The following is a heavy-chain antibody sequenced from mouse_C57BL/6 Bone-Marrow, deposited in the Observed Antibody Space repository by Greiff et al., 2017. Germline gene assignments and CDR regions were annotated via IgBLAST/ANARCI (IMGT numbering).Heavy chain of an antibody. CDR3: ARRIYYDYDWFAY. D-gene: IGHD2-4*01. CDR2: IDPSDSYT. J-gene: IGHJ3*01. V-gene: IGHV1-50*01. Sequence: QVQLQQPGAELVKPGASVKLSCKASGYTFTSYWMQWVKQRPGQGLEWIGEIDPSDSYTNYNQKFKGKATLTVDTSSSPAYMQLSSLTSEDSAVYYCARRIYYDYDWFAYWGQGTLVTVSA. CDR1: GYTFTSYW.